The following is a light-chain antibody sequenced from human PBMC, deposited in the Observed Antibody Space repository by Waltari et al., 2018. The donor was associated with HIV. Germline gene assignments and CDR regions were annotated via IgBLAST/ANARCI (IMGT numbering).Light chain of an antibody. J-gene: IGKJ1*01. CDR3: HQRSTWPRT. V-gene: IGKV3-11*01. CDR1: QSVSNY. Sequence: EIVLTQSPATLSLSPGEIATLSCRASQSVSNYLAWYQQKSGQAPRLLIYDASNRATGIPARFSASGSGTDFTLTISSLQPEDFAFYYCHQRSTWPRTFGQGTKVEIK. CDR2: DAS.